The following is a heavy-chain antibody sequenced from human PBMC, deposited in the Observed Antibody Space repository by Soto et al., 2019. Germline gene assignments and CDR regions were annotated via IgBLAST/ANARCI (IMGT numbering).Heavy chain of an antibody. Sequence: GASVNVSCKASGYTFTGYYMHWVRQAPGQGLEWMGWINPNSGGTNYAQKFQGWVTMTRETSISTAYMELSRLRSDETAVYYCARQTMIGGDAFDIWGQGTMVTVSS. CDR2: INPNSGGT. V-gene: IGHV1-2*04. CDR1: GYTFTGYY. D-gene: IGHD3-22*01. J-gene: IGHJ3*02. CDR3: ARQTMIGGDAFDI.